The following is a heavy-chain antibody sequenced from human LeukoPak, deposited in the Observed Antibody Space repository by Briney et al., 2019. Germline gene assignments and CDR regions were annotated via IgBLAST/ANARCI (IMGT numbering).Heavy chain of an antibody. CDR2: INPNSGGT. J-gene: IGHJ6*02. V-gene: IGHV1-2*02. Sequence: PGASVKVSYKASGYTFTGYYMHWVRQAPGQGLEWMGWINPNSGGTNYAQKFQGRVTMTRDTSISTAYMELSRLRSDDTAVYYCARVYGSGSFGYYYYYGMDVWGQGTTVTVSS. CDR1: GYTFTGYY. CDR3: ARVYGSGSFGYYYYYGMDV. D-gene: IGHD3-10*01.